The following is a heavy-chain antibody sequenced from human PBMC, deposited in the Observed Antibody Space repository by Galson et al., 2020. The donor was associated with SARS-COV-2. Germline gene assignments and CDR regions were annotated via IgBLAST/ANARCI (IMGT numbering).Heavy chain of an antibody. CDR3: ARDCYGFWSPEDY. Sequence: GESLKISCAASGFTFSSYWMHWVRQAPGKGLVWVSRINSDGSSTSYADSVKGRFTISRDNAKNTLYLQMNSLRAEDTAVYYCARDCYGFWSPEDYWGQGTLVTVSS. D-gene: IGHD3-3*01. CDR1: GFTFSSYW. J-gene: IGHJ4*02. CDR2: INSDGSST. V-gene: IGHV3-74*01.